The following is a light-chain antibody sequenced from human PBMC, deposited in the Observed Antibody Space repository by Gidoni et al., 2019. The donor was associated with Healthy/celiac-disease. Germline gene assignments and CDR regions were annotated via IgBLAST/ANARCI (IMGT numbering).Light chain of an antibody. J-gene: IGLJ3*02. CDR2: QDS. V-gene: IGLV3-1*01. CDR3: QAWDSSTWV. Sequence: SYELTQPPSVSVSPGQTASITCSGDKSGDKYACWYQKKPGQSPVLVIYQDSKRPSGIPERFSGSNSGNTATLTISGTQAMDEADYYCQAWDSSTWVFGGGTKLTVL. CDR1: KSGDKY.